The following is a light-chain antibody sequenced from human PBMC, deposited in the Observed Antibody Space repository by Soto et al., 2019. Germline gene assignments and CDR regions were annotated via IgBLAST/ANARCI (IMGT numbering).Light chain of an antibody. CDR1: QSISSW. V-gene: IGKV1-5*03. CDR3: QQYSSYSPIT. J-gene: IGKJ5*01. Sequence: DIKMNQSPSTLSASVGDRVTITCRASQSISSWLAWYQQKPGRAPKLLIYKASSLESGVPSRFSGSGSGTEFTLTISSLQPDDFATYYCQQYSSYSPITFGQGTRLEIK. CDR2: KAS.